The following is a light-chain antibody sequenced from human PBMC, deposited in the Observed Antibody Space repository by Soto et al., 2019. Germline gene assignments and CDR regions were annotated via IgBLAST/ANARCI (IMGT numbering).Light chain of an antibody. Sequence: EIVLTQSPGTLSLSPGERATLSCRTSQSVSSSYLAWYQQKRGQAPRLHIYGASSRATGIPDRFSDSESETDVTPTISRLEREEFGFYYWRQYGSSPYTFGQGTKLEIK. J-gene: IGKJ2*01. CDR2: GAS. V-gene: IGKV3-20*01. CDR1: QSVSSSY. CDR3: RQYGSSPYT.